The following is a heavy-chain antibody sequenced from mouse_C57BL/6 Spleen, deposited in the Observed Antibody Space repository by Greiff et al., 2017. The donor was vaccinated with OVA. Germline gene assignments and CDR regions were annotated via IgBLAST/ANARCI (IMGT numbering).Heavy chain of an antibody. CDR2: IDPSDSET. CDR1: GYTFTSYW. D-gene: IGHD2-2*01. J-gene: IGHJ3*01. Sequence: QVQLQQPGAELVKPGASVKLSCKASGYTFTSYWMHWVKQRPIQGLEWIGNIDPSDSETHYNQKFKDKATLTVDKSSSTAYMQLSSLTSEDSAVYYCARMGGYYGYDGFAYWGQGTLVTVSA. V-gene: IGHV1-52*01. CDR3: ARMGGYYGYDGFAY.